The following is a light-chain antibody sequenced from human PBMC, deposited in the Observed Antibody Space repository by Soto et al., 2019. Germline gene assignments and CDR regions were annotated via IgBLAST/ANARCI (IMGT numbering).Light chain of an antibody. CDR1: SSDVGAYNY. V-gene: IGLV2-14*01. CDR3: SSYTSSNTLVV. CDR2: DVR. J-gene: IGLJ2*01. Sequence: HSVLTQPASVSGSPGQSITISCTGTSSDVGAYNYVSWYQQHPGKAPKLMIYDVRNRPSGVSNRFSGSKSGNTASLTISGLRAEDEADYYCSSYTSSNTLVVFGGGTQLTVL.